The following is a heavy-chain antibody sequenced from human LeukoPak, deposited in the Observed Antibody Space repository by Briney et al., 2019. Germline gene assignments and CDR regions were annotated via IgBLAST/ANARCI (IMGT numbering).Heavy chain of an antibody. D-gene: IGHD3-3*01. CDR2: ILSSGST. Sequence: SETLSLTCTVSGGSISNYYWNWIRQPPGKGLEWIGYILSSGSTHHNPSLTSRISLSVDTSKNQFSLKLSSVTAADTAVYYCARGPRGPWSVLGDWFDPWGQGTLVTVSS. V-gene: IGHV4-4*09. CDR1: GGSISNYY. J-gene: IGHJ5*02. CDR3: ARGPRGPWSVLGDWFDP.